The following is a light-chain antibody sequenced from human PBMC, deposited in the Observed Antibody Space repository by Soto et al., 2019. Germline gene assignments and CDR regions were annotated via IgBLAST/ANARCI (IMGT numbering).Light chain of an antibody. CDR1: SSDVGAYNY. CDR2: DVS. V-gene: IGLV2-14*03. J-gene: IGLJ2*01. Sequence: QSVLTQPASVSGSPGQSIAISCSGTSSDVGAYNYVSWYQQHPGKAPKLMIFDVSNRPSGVSNRFSGSKSGDTASLTISGLQAEDEDDYYCSSYTTSSTQVFGGGTKLTVL. CDR3: SSYTTSSTQV.